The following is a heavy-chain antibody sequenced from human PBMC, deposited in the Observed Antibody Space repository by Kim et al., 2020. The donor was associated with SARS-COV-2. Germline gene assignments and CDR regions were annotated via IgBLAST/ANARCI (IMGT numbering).Heavy chain of an antibody. CDR3: AKVRGITMVRGEDYFDY. Sequence: GGSLRLSCAASGFTFSSYAMSWVRQAPGKGLEWVSVIYSGGSSTYYADSVKGRFTISRDNSKNTLYLQMNSLRAEDTVVYYCAKVRGITMVRGEDYFDYWGQGTLVTVSS. V-gene: IGHV3-23*03. D-gene: IGHD3-10*01. CDR1: GFTFSSYA. CDR2: IYSGGSST. J-gene: IGHJ4*02.